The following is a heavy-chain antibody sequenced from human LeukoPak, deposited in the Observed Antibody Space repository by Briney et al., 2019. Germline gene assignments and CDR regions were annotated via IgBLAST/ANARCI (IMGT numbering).Heavy chain of an antibody. J-gene: IGHJ4*02. Sequence: SETLSLTCTVSGGSISSSSYYWGWIRQAPGKGLEWIGSIYYSGSTYYNPSLKSRVTISVDTSKNQFSLKLSSVTAADTAVYYCARRRGPSIAARPLVYYFDYWGQGTLVTVSS. CDR2: IYYSGST. D-gene: IGHD6-6*01. CDR3: ARRRGPSIAARPLVYYFDY. CDR1: GGSISSSSYY. V-gene: IGHV4-39*01.